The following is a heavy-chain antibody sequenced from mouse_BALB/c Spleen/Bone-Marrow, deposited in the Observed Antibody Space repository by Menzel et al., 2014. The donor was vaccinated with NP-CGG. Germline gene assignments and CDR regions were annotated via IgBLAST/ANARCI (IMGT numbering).Heavy chain of an antibody. Sequence: VKLMESGAELVKPGASVKLSCKASGYTFTSYYMYWVKQRPGQGLEWIGEINPSNGGTNFNEKFKSKATLTVDKSYSPSYMQRSSLTSEDSAVCYCTIYYGNYFAYWGQGTLVTVSA. V-gene: IGHV1S81*02. J-gene: IGHJ3*01. CDR2: INPSNGGT. CDR3: TIYYGNYFAY. D-gene: IGHD2-1*01. CDR1: GYTFTSYY.